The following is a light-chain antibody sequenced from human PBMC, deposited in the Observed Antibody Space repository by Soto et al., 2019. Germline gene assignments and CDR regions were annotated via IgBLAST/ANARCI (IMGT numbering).Light chain of an antibody. CDR1: QSVSSN. J-gene: IGKJ4*01. CDR3: QQYNNWPLT. Sequence: EIVMTQSPATLSVSPGERATLSCRASQSVSSNLAWYQQKPGQAPRLLIYGAYTRATGIPARFSGSGSGTEFTLTISSLQSEDFAVYYCQQYNNWPLTFGGETKVEIK. V-gene: IGKV3-15*01. CDR2: GAY.